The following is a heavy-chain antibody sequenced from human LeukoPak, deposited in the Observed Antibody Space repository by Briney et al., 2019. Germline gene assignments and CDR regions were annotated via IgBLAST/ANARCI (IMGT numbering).Heavy chain of an antibody. CDR3: AKRWSPYYYDSSGYYPVDY. CDR2: ISGSGGST. V-gene: IGHV3-23*01. CDR1: GFTFSSYA. J-gene: IGHJ4*02. D-gene: IGHD3-22*01. Sequence: GGSLRLSCAASGFTFSSYAMSWVRQAPGKGLEWVSAISGSGGSTYYADSVKGRSTISRDNSKNTLYLQMNSLRAEDTAVYYCAKRWSPYYYDSSGYYPVDYWGQGTLVTVSS.